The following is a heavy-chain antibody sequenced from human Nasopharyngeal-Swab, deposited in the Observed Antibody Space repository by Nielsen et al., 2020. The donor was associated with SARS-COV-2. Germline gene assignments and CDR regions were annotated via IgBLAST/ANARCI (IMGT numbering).Heavy chain of an antibody. CDR3: ARHEGYTSSWD. CDR2: IYPGDSDT. V-gene: IGHV5-51*01. Sequence: GESLKISCKGSGYSFTSNWIGWVRQMPGKDLDWMGIIYPGDSDTRYSPPFQGQVTISDDKSISTAYLHWSSLKASDTAMYYCARHEGYTSSWDWGQGTLVTVSS. D-gene: IGHD6-13*01. CDR1: GYSFTSNW. J-gene: IGHJ4*02.